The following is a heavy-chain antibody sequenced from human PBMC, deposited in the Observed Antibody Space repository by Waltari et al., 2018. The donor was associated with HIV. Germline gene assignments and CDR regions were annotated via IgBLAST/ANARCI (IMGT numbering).Heavy chain of an antibody. CDR1: AFTFSSYG. V-gene: IGHV3-30*18. D-gene: IGHD3-22*01. CDR2: ISYDGSTK. CDR3: AKAKVVSSYYYSLEY. Sequence: QVHLVEYGGGVVQPGRSLRLSCAASAFTFSSYGRHWVRQAPGKGLEWVAIISYDGSTKYYADSVKGRFIISRDNSKNTLYLQLNTLRPEDTAMYFCAKAKVVSSYYYSLEYWGQGTLVTVSS. J-gene: IGHJ4*02.